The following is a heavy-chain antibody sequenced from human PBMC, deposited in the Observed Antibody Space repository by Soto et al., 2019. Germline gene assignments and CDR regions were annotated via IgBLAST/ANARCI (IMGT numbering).Heavy chain of an antibody. CDR3: ATQTISFAWGV. CDR2: LSRGDAR. V-gene: IGHV4-4*02. CDR1: GAPITTTKW. D-gene: IGHD3-16*01. J-gene: IGHJ6*02. Sequence: QVQLQESGPGLVKPSETLSLTCTVSGAPITTTKWWAWVRLPPGKGLEWIGELSRGDARSSNPSHEGRFAMSLDKSHNHFSLKLTSVTPADTAIYYCATQTISFAWGVWGRGTSVTVSS.